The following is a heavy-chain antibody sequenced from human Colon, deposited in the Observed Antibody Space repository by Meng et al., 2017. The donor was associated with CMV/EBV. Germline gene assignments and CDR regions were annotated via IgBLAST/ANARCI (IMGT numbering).Heavy chain of an antibody. Sequence: GESLKISCAASGFTFSSYAMSWVRQAPGKGLEWVSAISGSGVTTDYADSVKGRFIISRDNSKNTLYLQMNSLRAEDTAVYYCAKGSLEWLYYGMDVWGQGTTVTVSS. CDR3: AKGSLEWLYYGMDV. J-gene: IGHJ6*02. CDR2: ISGSGVTT. V-gene: IGHV3-23*01. CDR1: GFTFSSYA. D-gene: IGHD3-3*01.